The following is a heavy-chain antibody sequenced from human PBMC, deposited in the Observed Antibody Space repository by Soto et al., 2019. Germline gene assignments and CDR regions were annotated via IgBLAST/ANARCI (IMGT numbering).Heavy chain of an antibody. CDR2: IYQSGST. J-gene: IGHJ3*02. D-gene: IGHD3-22*01. CDR3: ARELLFYDSDGFSWDDAFDI. CDR1: GGSLSSSAYS. Sequence: QMHLQESGSGLVKPSQTLSLTCAVSGGSLSSSAYSWSWIRQPPGKGLEWIGFIYQSGSTYYNPSLKSRVTRSVDRPKNQFSLKLSSVTAADTAVYYCARELLFYDSDGFSWDDAFDIWGQGTMVTVSS. V-gene: IGHV4-30-2*01.